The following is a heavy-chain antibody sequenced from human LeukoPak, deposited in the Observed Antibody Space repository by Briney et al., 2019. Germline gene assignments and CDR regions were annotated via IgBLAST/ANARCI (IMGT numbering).Heavy chain of an antibody. CDR2: ISSSSSYI. Sequence: PGGSLRLSCAASGFTFSSYSMNLVRQAPGKGLEWVSSISSSSSYIYYADSVKGRFTISRDNAKNSLYLQMNSLRAEDTAVYYCARDYSGQQLAPYYYYYYYMDVWGKGTTVTVSS. CDR3: ARDYSGQQLAPYYYYYYYMDV. CDR1: GFTFSSYS. D-gene: IGHD6-13*01. J-gene: IGHJ6*03. V-gene: IGHV3-21*01.